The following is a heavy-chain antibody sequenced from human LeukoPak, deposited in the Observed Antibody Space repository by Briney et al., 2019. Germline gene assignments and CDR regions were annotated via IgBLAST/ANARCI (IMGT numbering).Heavy chain of an antibody. CDR2: INPNSGGT. D-gene: IGHD6-6*01. V-gene: IGHV1-2*02. Sequence: GASVEVSCKASGYTFTGYYMHWVRQAPGQGLEWMGWINPNSGGTNYAQKFQGRVTTTRDTSISTAYMELSRLRSDDTAVYYCARGLGSSSVYHHNWFDPWGQGTLVTVSS. J-gene: IGHJ5*02. CDR1: GYTFTGYY. CDR3: ARGLGSSSVYHHNWFDP.